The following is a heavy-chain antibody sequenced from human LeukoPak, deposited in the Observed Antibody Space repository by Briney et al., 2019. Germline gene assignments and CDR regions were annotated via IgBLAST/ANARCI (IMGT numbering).Heavy chain of an antibody. J-gene: IGHJ4*02. CDR2: INHIGSA. V-gene: IGHV4-34*01. Sequence: PSETLSLTCDVYGGSFSGYYWTWIRQPPGKGLEWIGEINHIGSANYNPSLKSRVTMSVGTSTNQFSLKLISVTAADTAVYYCASGYYYGSGSAYWSQGTLVIVSS. CDR3: ASGYYYGSGSAY. D-gene: IGHD3-10*01. CDR1: GGSFSGYY.